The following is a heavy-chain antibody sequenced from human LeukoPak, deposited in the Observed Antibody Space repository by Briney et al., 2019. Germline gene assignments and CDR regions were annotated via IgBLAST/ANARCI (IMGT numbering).Heavy chain of an antibody. D-gene: IGHD3-16*01. CDR2: IWYDGSNK. J-gene: IGHJ4*02. CDR3: ARDGTFGGVDISPLDY. Sequence: PGGSLRPSCAASGFAFSSYGMHWVRQAPGKGLEWVAVIWYDGSNKYYADSVKGRFTISRDNSKNTLYLQMNSLRAEDTAVYYCARDGTFGGVDISPLDYWGQGTLVTVSS. CDR1: GFAFSSYG. V-gene: IGHV3-33*01.